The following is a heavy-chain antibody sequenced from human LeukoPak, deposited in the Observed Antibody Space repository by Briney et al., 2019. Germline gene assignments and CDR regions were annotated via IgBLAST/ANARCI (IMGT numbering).Heavy chain of an antibody. Sequence: PGGSLRLSCAASGFTFNNYAMSWVRQAPGKGLEWVSGISTSGSTTNYADSVKGRFTISRDNSKNILYLQISTLRAEDTAVYYCAKRVRRQIGNYFDNWGQGTLVTVSS. J-gene: IGHJ4*02. CDR2: ISTSGSTT. CDR1: GFTFNNYA. CDR3: AKRVRRQIGNYFDN. D-gene: IGHD1-14*01. V-gene: IGHV3-23*05.